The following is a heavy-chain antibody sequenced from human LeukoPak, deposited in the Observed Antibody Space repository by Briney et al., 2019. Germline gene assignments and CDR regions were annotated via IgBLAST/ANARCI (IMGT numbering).Heavy chain of an antibody. CDR1: GFIFSSYN. CDR2: ISSRSRDV. D-gene: IGHD4-17*01. J-gene: IGHJ2*01. CDR3: ASTIVTTVYPPGWYFDL. V-gene: IGHV3-21*06. Sequence: GGSLRLSCAASGFIFSSYNMNWVRQAPGKGLERVSSISSRSRDVYYADSVKGRFTISRDNTKSSLFLQMDSLRAEDTAVYYCASTIVTTVYPPGWYFDLWGRGTQVTVSS.